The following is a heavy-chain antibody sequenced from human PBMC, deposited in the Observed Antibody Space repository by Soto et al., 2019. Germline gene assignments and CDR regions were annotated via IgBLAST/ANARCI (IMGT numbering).Heavy chain of an antibody. J-gene: IGHJ3*02. Sequence: EASVKVSCKASGYTFTSYGISWVRQAPGQGLEWMGWISAYNGNTNYAQKLQGRVTMTTDTSTSTAYMELRSLRSDDTAVYYCASGDYGDYQVVGAFDIWGQGTMVTVSS. CDR3: ASGDYGDYQVVGAFDI. V-gene: IGHV1-18*01. CDR1: GYTFTSYG. CDR2: ISAYNGNT. D-gene: IGHD4-17*01.